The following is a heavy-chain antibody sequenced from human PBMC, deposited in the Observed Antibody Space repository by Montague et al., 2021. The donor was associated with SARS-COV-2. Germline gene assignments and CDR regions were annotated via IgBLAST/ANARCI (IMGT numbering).Heavy chain of an antibody. CDR3: ARGCLSYFGAGSHCYGMDV. CDR1: GTSITSYY. CDR2: ISDSGST. J-gene: IGHJ6*02. Sequence: SETLSLTCSVSGTSITSYYWNWIRQPPGKGLEWIGYISDSGSTNYSPSLKSRVTMSVDTSKNQMSLKLTSVMAADTAVYYCARGCLSYFGAGSHCYGMDVWGHGTTVTVSS. V-gene: IGHV4-59*01. D-gene: IGHD3-10*01.